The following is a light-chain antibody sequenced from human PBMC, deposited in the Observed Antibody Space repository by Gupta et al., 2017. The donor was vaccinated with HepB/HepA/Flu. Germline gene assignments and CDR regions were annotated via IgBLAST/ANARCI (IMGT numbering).Light chain of an antibody. CDR1: NSNIGTNT. CDR2: SHK. J-gene: IGLJ2*01. V-gene: IGLV1-44*01. CDR3: AAWDDSLNGVL. Sequence: VLPQPPSAPGTPRQRVIISCSGSNSNIGTNTVNWYQHLPGTAPKLLIYSHKQRPSGVPGRFSGSKSGTSASLAIGGLQSEDEADYYCAAWDDSLNGVLFGGGTKLTVL.